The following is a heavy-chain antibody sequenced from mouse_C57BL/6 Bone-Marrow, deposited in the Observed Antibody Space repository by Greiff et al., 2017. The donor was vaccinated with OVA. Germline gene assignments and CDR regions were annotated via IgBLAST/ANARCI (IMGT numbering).Heavy chain of an antibody. Sequence: QVQLKESGAELARPGASVKMSCKASGYTFTSYTMHWVNQRPGQGLAWIGYLNPSSGYTKYNQKFKDKATLTADKASSTAYMQLSSLTSEDSAVYYCARYDYYAMDYWGQGTSVTVSS. V-gene: IGHV1-4*01. CDR1: GYTFTSYT. CDR3: ARYDYYAMDY. CDR2: LNPSSGYT. J-gene: IGHJ4*01.